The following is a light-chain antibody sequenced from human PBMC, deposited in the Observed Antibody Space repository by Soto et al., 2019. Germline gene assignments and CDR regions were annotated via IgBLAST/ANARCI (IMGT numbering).Light chain of an antibody. V-gene: IGKV3-20*01. J-gene: IGKJ2*01. CDR1: QSISSTY. CDR3: PQYGSSPRT. Sequence: EIVLTQSPGTLSLSPGERATLSCRASQSISSTYLAWYQQKPGQAPRLLIYGASSRATGIPDRFSGSGSGTDFTLTISRPEPEDFAVYYCPQYGSSPRTFGQGTKLEIK. CDR2: GAS.